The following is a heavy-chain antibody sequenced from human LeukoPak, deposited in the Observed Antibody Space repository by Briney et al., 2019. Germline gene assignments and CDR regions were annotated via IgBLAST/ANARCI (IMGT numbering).Heavy chain of an antibody. CDR1: GFTFHDYA. CDR2: IGWNSGSI. CDR3: AKDRRSGWYYSAFDI. J-gene: IGHJ3*02. V-gene: IGHV3-9*01. D-gene: IGHD6-19*01. Sequence: GRSLRLSCAPSGFTFHDYAMHWGRPAPGKGQEWVSSIGWNSGSIGYADSVKGRFNISRDNAKNTLYLQMNSLRAEDTALYYCAKDRRSGWYYSAFDIWGQGTMVTVSS.